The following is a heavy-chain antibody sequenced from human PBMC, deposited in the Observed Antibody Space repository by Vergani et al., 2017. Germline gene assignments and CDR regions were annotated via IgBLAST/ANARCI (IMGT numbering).Heavy chain of an antibody. CDR2: ISAYNGNT. CDR3: ARANSTPLLFGELFYAFDI. V-gene: IGHV1-18*01. Sequence: QVQLVQSGAEVKKPGSSVKVSCKASGGTFSSYAISWVRQAPGQGLEWMGGISAYNGNTNYAQKLQGRVTMTTDTSTSTAYMELRSLRSDDTAVYYCARANSTPLLFGELFYAFDIWGQGTMVTVSS. D-gene: IGHD3-10*01. CDR1: GGTFSSYA. J-gene: IGHJ3*02.